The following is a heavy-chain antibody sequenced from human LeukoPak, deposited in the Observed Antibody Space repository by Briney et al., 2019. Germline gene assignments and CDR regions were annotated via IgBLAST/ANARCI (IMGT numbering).Heavy chain of an antibody. CDR2: ISWSSVSV. CDR3: AKVATNSRAFDI. V-gene: IGHV3-9*01. D-gene: IGHD2/OR15-2a*01. J-gene: IGHJ3*02. Sequence: GGSLRLSCAASGFTFSSYWMHWVRQAPGKGLEWVSGISWSSVSVGYADSVKGRFTISRDNAKNSLSLQMNSLRPEDTALYYCAKVATNSRAFDIWGQGTMVTVSS. CDR1: GFTFSSYW.